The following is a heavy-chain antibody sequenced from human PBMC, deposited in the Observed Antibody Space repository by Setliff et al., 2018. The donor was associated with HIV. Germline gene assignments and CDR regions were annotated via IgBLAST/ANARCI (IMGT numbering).Heavy chain of an antibody. CDR1: GGSISSTSYY. D-gene: IGHD3-22*01. V-gene: IGHV4-39*01. CDR2: INGSGNT. CDR3: ARHYDSSGKGDCFDD. J-gene: IGHJ4*01. Sequence: PSETLSLTCIVSGGSISSTSYYWGWIRQPPGRGLKWIGSINGSGNTFYNPSLKNRVTIYVDTSKNQFSLDLRSVTAADTAVYYCARHYDSSGKGDCFDDWG.